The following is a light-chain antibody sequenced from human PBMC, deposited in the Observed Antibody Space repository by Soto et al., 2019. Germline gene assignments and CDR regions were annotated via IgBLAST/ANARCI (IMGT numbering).Light chain of an antibody. Sequence: EIVLTQSPATLSLSPGERATLSCRASRSFASSSLGWYQHKPGQAPRLLIYAASSRATGIPDRFIGSGSGTDFTLTISRLEPDDSAVYYCHHYDSSPPYTFGQGTKLEIK. CDR1: RSFASSS. CDR3: HHYDSSPPYT. V-gene: IGKV3-20*01. CDR2: AAS. J-gene: IGKJ2*01.